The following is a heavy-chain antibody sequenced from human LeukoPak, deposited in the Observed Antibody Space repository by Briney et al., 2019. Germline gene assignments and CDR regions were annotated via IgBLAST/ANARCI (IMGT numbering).Heavy chain of an antibody. V-gene: IGHV4-59*01. D-gene: IGHD1-26*01. CDR3: AREMSRRIVGATSYYYGMDV. J-gene: IGHJ6*02. CDR1: GGSISSYY. Sequence: PSQTLSLTCTVSGGSISSYYWSWIRQPPGKGLEWIGYIYYSGSTNYNPSLKSRVTISVDTSKNQFSLKLSSVTAADTAVYYCAREMSRRIVGATSYYYGMDVWGQGTTVTVSS. CDR2: IYYSGST.